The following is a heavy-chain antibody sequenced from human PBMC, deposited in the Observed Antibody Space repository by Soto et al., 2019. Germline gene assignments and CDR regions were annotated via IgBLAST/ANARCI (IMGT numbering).Heavy chain of an antibody. D-gene: IGHD4-17*01. Sequence: EVQLLESGGDLVQPGGSLRLSCAASGFSFSSYAMSWVRQAPGAGPEWVSGISASGGRTYYADSVKGRFTISRDKSKSTLYLQMDSLRAEDTALYYCAKDPNADYVGAFDIWGRGTLVTVSS. J-gene: IGHJ3*02. CDR3: AKDPNADYVGAFDI. V-gene: IGHV3-23*01. CDR1: GFSFSSYA. CDR2: ISASGGRT.